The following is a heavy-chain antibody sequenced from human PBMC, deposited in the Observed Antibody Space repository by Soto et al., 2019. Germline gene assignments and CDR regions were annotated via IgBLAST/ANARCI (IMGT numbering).Heavy chain of an antibody. J-gene: IGHJ4*02. D-gene: IGHD1-26*01. Sequence: SETLSLTCAVYGGSLSGYYWSWIRQPPVKALEWLGEINHSGNTNYNPSLKSRVTISVDTSKNQLFLNLSSVTAADTAMYYCARHHVRGRTIAGAAEFWGQGTLVTVSS. V-gene: IGHV4-34*01. CDR2: INHSGNT. CDR3: ARHHVRGRTIAGAAEF. CDR1: GGSLSGYY.